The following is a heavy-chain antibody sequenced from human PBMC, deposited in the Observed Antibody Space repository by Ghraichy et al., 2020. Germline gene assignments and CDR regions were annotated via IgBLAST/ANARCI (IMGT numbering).Heavy chain of an antibody. Sequence: GGSLRLSCAASGFTFSSYGMHWVRQAPGKGLEWVAVIWYDGSNKYYADSMKGRFTISRDNSKNTLYLQMNSLRAEDTAVYYCAREGMGYSSSWGDYYYGMDVWGQGTTVTVSS. D-gene: IGHD6-6*01. V-gene: IGHV3-33*08. CDR2: IWYDGSNK. CDR3: AREGMGYSSSWGDYYYGMDV. CDR1: GFTFSSYG. J-gene: IGHJ6*02.